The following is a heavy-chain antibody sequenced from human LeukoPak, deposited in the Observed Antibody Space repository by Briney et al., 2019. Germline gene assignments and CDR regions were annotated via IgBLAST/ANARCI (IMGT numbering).Heavy chain of an antibody. CDR3: ARANTAMVIDY. CDR2: IYHSGST. V-gene: IGHV4-30-2*01. J-gene: IGHJ4*02. CDR1: GGSVSSGSYS. Sequence: SETLSLTCTVSGGSVSSGSYSWSWIRQPPGKGLEWIGCIYHSGSTYYNPSLKSRVTISVDRSKNQFSLKLSSVTAADTAVYYCARANTAMVIDYWGQGTLVTVSS. D-gene: IGHD5-18*01.